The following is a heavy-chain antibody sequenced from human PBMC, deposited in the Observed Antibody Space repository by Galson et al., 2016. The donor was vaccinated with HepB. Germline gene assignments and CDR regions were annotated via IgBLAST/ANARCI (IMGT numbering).Heavy chain of an antibody. V-gene: IGHV3-7*01. Sequence: SLRLSCAASGFTLSSHSMNWVRQAPGKGLEWVASINGDGSTKYYVDSVKGRFTISRDNAKNSLYLQMNSLRAEDTAVYHCAKDPSSGWYKYYHGMDVWGQGTTVTVSS. CDR1: GFTLSSHS. J-gene: IGHJ6*02. CDR2: INGDGSTK. CDR3: AKDPSSGWYKYYHGMDV. D-gene: IGHD6-19*01.